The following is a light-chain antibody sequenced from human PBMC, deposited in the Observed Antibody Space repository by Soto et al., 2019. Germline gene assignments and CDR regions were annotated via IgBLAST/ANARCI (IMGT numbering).Light chain of an antibody. CDR1: ISNIGSYYD. J-gene: IGLJ1*01. CDR2: NNL. V-gene: IGLV1-40*01. Sequence: QPALTQPPSVSGAPGQRVTISCTGRISNIGSYYDVQWYQQLPGAAPTLVIFNNLNRPAGVPERFSCSKSGTSASLVISGLQAEEETGYSAQSFESRLRVYAFGSGTKV. CDR3: QSFESRLRVYA.